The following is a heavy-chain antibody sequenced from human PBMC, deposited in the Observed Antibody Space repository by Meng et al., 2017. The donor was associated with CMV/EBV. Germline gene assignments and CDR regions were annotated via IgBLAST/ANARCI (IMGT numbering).Heavy chain of an antibody. D-gene: IGHD3-10*01. Sequence: VKPGAEGKKPGASVKVSCKASGKPFTTYGIGWLRQAPGQGLEWMGWISAYNGNTNYAQKLQGRVTMTTDTSTSTAYMELRSLRSDDTAVYYCARDRTMVRGVTGYWGQGTLVTVSS. CDR3: ARDRTMVRGVTGY. V-gene: IGHV1-18*01. CDR2: ISAYNGNT. J-gene: IGHJ4*02. CDR1: GKPFTTYG.